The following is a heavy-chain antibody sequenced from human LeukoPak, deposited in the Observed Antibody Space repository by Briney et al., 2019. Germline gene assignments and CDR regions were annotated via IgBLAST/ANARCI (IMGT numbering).Heavy chain of an antibody. CDR2: IYYSGST. V-gene: IGHV4-31*03. D-gene: IGHD6-13*01. Sequence: SQTLSLTCTVSGGSISSGGYYWSWICQHPGKGLEWIGCIYYSGSTYYNPSLKSRVTISVDTSKNQFSLKLSSVTAADTAVYYCARDSSSWFDYWGQGTLVTVSS. CDR3: ARDSSSWFDY. CDR1: GGSISSGGYY. J-gene: IGHJ4*02.